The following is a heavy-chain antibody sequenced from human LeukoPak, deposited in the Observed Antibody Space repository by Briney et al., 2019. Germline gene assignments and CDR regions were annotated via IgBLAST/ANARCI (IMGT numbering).Heavy chain of an antibody. J-gene: IGHJ4*02. CDR2: ISGSGGRI. Sequence: GGSLRLSWAASGFPFSNHATSWVRQAPGKGLEGVSSISGSGGRIDYADSVKGRFTISRDNSKNTLSLQMNSLTAEDTAVYYCAKNPRLEGWIYFDSWGQGILVTVSS. CDR1: GFPFSNHA. D-gene: IGHD1-1*01. V-gene: IGHV3-23*01. CDR3: AKNPRLEGWIYFDS.